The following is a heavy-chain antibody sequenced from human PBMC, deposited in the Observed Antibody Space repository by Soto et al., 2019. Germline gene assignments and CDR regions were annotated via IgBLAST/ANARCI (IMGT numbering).Heavy chain of an antibody. J-gene: IGHJ5*02. V-gene: IGHV4-31*03. CDR2: IYYSGST. CDR1: GASISGDGYS. CDR3: AREPSGDPAPRLDP. Sequence: QVQLQESGPGLVKPSQTLSLTCTVSGASISGDGYSWSWIRQQPGKGLQWIGYIYYSGSTYYTPSLPGRLTISADMSKNQFSIELTSVTAADMAIYYCAREPSGDPAPRLDPWGQGALVTDSP. D-gene: IGHD2-21*01.